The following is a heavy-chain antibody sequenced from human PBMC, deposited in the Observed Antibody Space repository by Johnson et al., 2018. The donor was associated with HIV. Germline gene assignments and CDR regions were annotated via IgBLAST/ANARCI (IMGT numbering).Heavy chain of an antibody. CDR2: INWNGGST. Sequence: VQLVESGGGVVRPGGSLRLSCAASGFTFDDYGMSWVSQAPGQGLEWVSGINWNGGSTYYADSVKGRFTISRDNSKNSLYLQMNSLRPEDTGLYYCAKDIASGYTNGGTLDIWGQGTMVTVSS. V-gene: IGHV3-20*04. CDR3: AKDIASGYTNGGTLDI. J-gene: IGHJ3*02. D-gene: IGHD6-19*01. CDR1: GFTFDDYG.